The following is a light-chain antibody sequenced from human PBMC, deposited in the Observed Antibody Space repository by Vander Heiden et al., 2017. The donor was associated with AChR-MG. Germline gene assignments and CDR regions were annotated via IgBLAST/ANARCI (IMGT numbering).Light chain of an antibody. Sequence: SAPTHPASSAASPGQSSTISCTRSSSDVGGYNYVSWYQQHPGKAPKLMIYDVSNRPSGVSNRFSGSKSGNTASLTISGLQAEDEADYYCSSYTSSSTLEVFGGGTKLTVL. CDR2: DVS. V-gene: IGLV2-14*03. J-gene: IGLJ2*01. CDR1: SSDVGGYNY. CDR3: SSYTSSSTLEV.